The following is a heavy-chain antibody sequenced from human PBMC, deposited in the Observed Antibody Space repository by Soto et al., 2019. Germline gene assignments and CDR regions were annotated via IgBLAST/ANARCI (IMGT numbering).Heavy chain of an antibody. Sequence: GGSLRLSCAASGFTFSSYAMSWVRQAPGKGLEWVSAISGSGGSTYYADSVKGRFTISRDDSKDTLYLQMNSLRAEDTAVYYCVKDRSLLYYYDSSGSNDAFDIWGQGTMVTVSS. CDR3: VKDRSLLYYYDSSGSNDAFDI. D-gene: IGHD3-22*01. V-gene: IGHV3-23*01. J-gene: IGHJ3*02. CDR2: ISGSGGST. CDR1: GFTFSSYA.